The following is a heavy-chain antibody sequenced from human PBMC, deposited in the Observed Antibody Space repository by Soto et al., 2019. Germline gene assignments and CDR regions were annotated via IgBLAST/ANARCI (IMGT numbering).Heavy chain of an antibody. CDR2: ISDSGGSK. CDR3: DKARGSENEHRYYCGLDG. V-gene: IGHV3-23*01. D-gene: IGHD3-10*01. Sequence: EGSLRLSSPTSGFTFNTYAMSWIRQAPRKGLRWVSTISDSGGSKYYADSVQGRPTVSRDDSKNTLFLQMNSLLADDTALYYSDKARGSENEHRYYCGLDGWGQVT. CDR1: GFTFNTYA. J-gene: IGHJ6*02.